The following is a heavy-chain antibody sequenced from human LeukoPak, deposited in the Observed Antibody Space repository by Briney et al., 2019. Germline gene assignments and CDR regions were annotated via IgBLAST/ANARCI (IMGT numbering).Heavy chain of an antibody. Sequence: SETLSLTCTVSGGSISSYYWSWIRQPPGKGLEWIGYIYYSGSTNYNPSLKSRVTISVDTSKNQFSLKLSSLTAADTAVYYCARGRSSSWTDYWGQGTLVTVSS. V-gene: IGHV4-59*01. D-gene: IGHD6-13*01. CDR1: GGSISSYY. J-gene: IGHJ4*02. CDR3: ARGRSSSWTDY. CDR2: IYYSGST.